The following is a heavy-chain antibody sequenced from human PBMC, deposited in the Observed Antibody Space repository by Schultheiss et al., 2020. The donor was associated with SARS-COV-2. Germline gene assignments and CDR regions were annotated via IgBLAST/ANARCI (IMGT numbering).Heavy chain of an antibody. CDR3: ASRILSLGYCSGGSCYHFDY. CDR1: GFTFSSYE. D-gene: IGHD2-15*01. Sequence: GGSLRLSCAASGFTFSSYEMNWVRQAPGKGLEWVSYISSSGSTIYYADSVKGRFTISRDNAKNSLYLQMNSLRAEDTAVYYCASRILSLGYCSGGSCYHFDYWGQGTLVTVSS. J-gene: IGHJ4*02. V-gene: IGHV3-48*03. CDR2: ISSSGSTI.